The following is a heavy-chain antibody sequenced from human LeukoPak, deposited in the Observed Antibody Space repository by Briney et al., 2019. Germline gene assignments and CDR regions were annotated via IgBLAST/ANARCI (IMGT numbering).Heavy chain of an antibody. D-gene: IGHD1-26*01. CDR3: AREFAWEPLFN. J-gene: IGHJ4*02. CDR2: IYYSGST. CDR1: GGSISSGDYY. Sequence: PSQTLSLTCTVSGGSISSGDYYWSWIRQPPGKGPEWIGYIYYSGSTYYNPSLKSRVTISIDTSKNQFSLKLSSVTAADTAVYYCAREFAWEPLFNWGQGTLVTVSS. V-gene: IGHV4-30-4*08.